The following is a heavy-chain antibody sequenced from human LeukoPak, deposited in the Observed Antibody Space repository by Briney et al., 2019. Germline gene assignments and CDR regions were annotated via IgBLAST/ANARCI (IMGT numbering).Heavy chain of an antibody. V-gene: IGHV3-21*04. CDR1: GFTFRIDS. J-gene: IGHJ4*02. CDR2: ISSSSSYI. D-gene: IGHD1-1*01. Sequence: GGCLRLSCAASGFTFRIDSMNWVRQAPGEGLWWVSYISSSSSYIYYADSVKGRITISRDNSKDTLYLQMNSLRAADTAVYYCAKEKRRWVQFLTAYYFDYWGQGTLVTVSS. CDR3: AKEKRRWVQFLTAYYFDY.